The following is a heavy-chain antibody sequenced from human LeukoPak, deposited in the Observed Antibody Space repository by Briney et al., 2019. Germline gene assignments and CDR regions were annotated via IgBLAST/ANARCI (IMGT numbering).Heavy chain of an antibody. Sequence: GGSLRLSCAASGFTFDDHAMHWVRQVPGKGLEWVSGISWNSGSIGYADSVKGRFTISRDKAKNSLYLQMSSLRVEDTALYYCAKDERNYGSSWYGGPFDSWGQGTLVTASS. CDR1: GFTFDDHA. J-gene: IGHJ4*02. D-gene: IGHD6-13*01. V-gene: IGHV3-9*01. CDR2: ISWNSGSI. CDR3: AKDERNYGSSWYGGPFDS.